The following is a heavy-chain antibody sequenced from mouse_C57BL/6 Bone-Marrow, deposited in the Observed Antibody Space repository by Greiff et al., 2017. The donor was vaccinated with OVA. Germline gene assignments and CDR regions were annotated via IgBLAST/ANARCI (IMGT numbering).Heavy chain of an antibody. V-gene: IGHV8-8*01. CDR3: ARICDYDPYYFDY. J-gene: IGHJ2*01. Sequence: QVQLKESGPGILQPSQTLSLTCSFSGFSLSTFGMGVGWIRQPPGKGLEWLAHIWWDDDKYYNPALKSRLTISKDTSKNQVFLKIANVDTADTATYYCARICDYDPYYFDYWGQGTTLTVSS. CDR1: GFSLSTFGMG. CDR2: IWWDDDK. D-gene: IGHD2-4*01.